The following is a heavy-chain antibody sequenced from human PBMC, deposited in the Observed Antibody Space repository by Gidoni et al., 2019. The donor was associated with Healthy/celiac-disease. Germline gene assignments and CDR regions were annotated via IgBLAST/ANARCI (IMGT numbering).Heavy chain of an antibody. CDR2: ISYDGRNK. CDR3: ARSEDTAMEYYYYMDV. D-gene: IGHD5-18*01. V-gene: IGHV3-30*04. CDR1: GFTFSSYA. J-gene: IGHJ6*03. Sequence: QVQLVESGGGVVQPGRSLRLSCAASGFTFSSYARHWVRQAPGKGLEWVAVISYDGRNKYYADSVKGRFTISRDNSKNTLYLQMNSLRAEDTAVYYCARSEDTAMEYYYYMDVWGKGTTVTVSS.